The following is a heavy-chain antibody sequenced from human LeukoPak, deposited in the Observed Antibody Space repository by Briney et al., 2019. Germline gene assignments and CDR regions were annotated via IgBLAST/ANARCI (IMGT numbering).Heavy chain of an antibody. Sequence: GGSLRLSCAASGFTFDEYTMHWVRQAPGKGLEWVSLISWDGGSTYYIDSVKGRFTISRDNSKNSLYLQMNSLRTEDTALYYCAKGNYYYMDVWGKGTTVTVSS. CDR2: ISWDGGST. CDR1: GFTFDEYT. CDR3: AKGNYYYMDV. J-gene: IGHJ6*03. V-gene: IGHV3-43*01.